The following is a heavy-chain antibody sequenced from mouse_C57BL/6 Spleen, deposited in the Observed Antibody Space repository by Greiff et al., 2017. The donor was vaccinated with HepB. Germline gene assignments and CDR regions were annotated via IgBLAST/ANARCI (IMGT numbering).Heavy chain of an antibody. CDR3: TRRGVATNYYAMDY. CDR2: IRNKANNHAT. CDR1: GFTFSDAW. V-gene: IGHV6-6*01. D-gene: IGHD1-1*01. J-gene: IGHJ4*01. Sequence: EVKLMESGGGLVQPGGSMKLSCAASGFTFSDAWMDWVRQSPEKGLEWVAEIRNKANNHATYYAESVKGRFTISRDDSKSSVYLQMNSLRAEDTGIYYCTRRGVATNYYAMDYWGQGTSVTVSS.